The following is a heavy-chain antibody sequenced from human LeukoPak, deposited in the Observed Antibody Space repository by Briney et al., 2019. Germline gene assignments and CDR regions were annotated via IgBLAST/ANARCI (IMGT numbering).Heavy chain of an antibody. CDR1: GGSISSGSYY. D-gene: IGHD3-9*01. J-gene: IGHJ5*02. Sequence: PSETLSLTCTVSGGSISSGSYYWGWIRQPAGKGLEWIGRIYTSGSTNYNPSLKSRVTISVDTSKNQFSLKLSSVTAADTAVYYCARHGPRLRYFDWLHLTLENNWFDPWGQGTLVTVSS. CDR3: ARHGPRLRYFDWLHLTLENNWFDP. CDR2: IYTSGST. V-gene: IGHV4-61*02.